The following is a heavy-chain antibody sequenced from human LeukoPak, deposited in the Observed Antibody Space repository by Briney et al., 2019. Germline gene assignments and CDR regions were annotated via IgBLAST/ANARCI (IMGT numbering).Heavy chain of an antibody. CDR3: ARDTYGSDY. J-gene: IGHJ4*02. D-gene: IGHD3-10*01. Sequence: ASVKVSCKASGHTFSSHHMHCVRQAPGQGLEWMGKITPSSGDTTYAQKFQDRVTMTRDTSTSTVYMELSSLRSEDTAVYYCARDTYGSDYWGQGTLVTVSA. CDR1: GHTFSSHH. V-gene: IGHV1-46*01. CDR2: ITPSSGDT.